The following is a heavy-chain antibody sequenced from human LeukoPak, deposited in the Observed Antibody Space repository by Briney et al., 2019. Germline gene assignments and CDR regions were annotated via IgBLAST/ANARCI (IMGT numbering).Heavy chain of an antibody. J-gene: IGHJ4*02. V-gene: IGHV3-23*01. CDR3: AKETGSYEATFDY. Sequence: GGSLRLSCAASGFTFSRHAMSWVRQAPGKGLEWVSGISGSGGNTYYADSAKGRFTISRDNSRNTLYLQMNSLRAEDTAVYYCAKETGSYEATFDYWGQGAPVTVSS. CDR2: ISGSGGNT. D-gene: IGHD3-10*01. CDR1: GFTFSRHA.